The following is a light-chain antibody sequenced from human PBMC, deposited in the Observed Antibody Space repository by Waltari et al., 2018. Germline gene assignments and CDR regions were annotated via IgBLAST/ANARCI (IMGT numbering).Light chain of an antibody. J-gene: IGLJ3*02. V-gene: IGLV2-23*02. CDR2: DVS. CDR1: SSDIGRYDI. Sequence: QSALTQPAAVSGSPGQSVTISCIGASSDIGRYDIVSWYQQHPGNAPKLVISDVSKRPSGVSDRFSGSKSGDTASLTLSGLQFEDEADYYCCSYAGNYVWVFGGGTRLTVL. CDR3: CSYAGNYVWV.